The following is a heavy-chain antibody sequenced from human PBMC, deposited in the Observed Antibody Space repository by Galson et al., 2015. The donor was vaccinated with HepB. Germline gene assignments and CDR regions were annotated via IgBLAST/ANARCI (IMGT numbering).Heavy chain of an antibody. D-gene: IGHD3-10*01. CDR3: TAHRGAVLTSVGASGESA. CDR2: VKSKTAGGTI. V-gene: IGHV3-15*01. CDR1: GFTFSNAW. J-gene: IGHJ5*02. Sequence: SLRLSCAASGFTFSNAWMNWVRQAPGKGLEWVGRVKSKTAGGTIDHAAPVKGRFTISRDDSRNTLYLQMNSLTIDDTAVYYCTAHRGAVLTSVGASGESAWGQGTLVTVSS.